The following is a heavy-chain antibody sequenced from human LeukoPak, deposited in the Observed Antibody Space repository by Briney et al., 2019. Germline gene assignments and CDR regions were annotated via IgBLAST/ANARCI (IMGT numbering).Heavy chain of an antibody. CDR2: IYYSGST. J-gene: IGHJ4*02. CDR3: ARGMTTGPDN. CDR1: GGSISSYS. V-gene: IGHV4-59*08. D-gene: IGHD4-17*01. Sequence: SETLSLTCTVSGGSISSYSWSWIRQPPGKGLEWIGYIYYSGSTNYNPSLKSRLTISVDTSKNQFSLNLSSVTAADTAVYYCARGMTTGPDNWGQRTLVTVSS.